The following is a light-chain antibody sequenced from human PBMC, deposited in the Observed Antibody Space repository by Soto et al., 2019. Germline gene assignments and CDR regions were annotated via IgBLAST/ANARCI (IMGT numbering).Light chain of an antibody. J-gene: IGKJ4*01. CDR1: QSISSN. CDR3: QHYGSFNT. Sequence: RQSPAPLTVSPGERATLSCRASQSISSNLAWYQQKPGQAPRLLIYGASTRASGIPDRISGSGSGTDFTLTISRLEPEDIAVYYCQHYGSFNTFAGGTKVDIK. V-gene: IGKV3-20*01. CDR2: GAS.